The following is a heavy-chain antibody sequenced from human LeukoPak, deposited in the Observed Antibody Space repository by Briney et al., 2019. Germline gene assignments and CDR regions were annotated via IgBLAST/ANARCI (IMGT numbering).Heavy chain of an antibody. CDR2: ITSTSAYI. J-gene: IGHJ5*01. D-gene: IGHD6-13*01. Sequence: GSLRLSCVASGFTASGFSFSSNTMNWVRRAPGKGLEWVSSITSTSAYIHYADSVKGRFAISRDNAKKSLYLQMNSLRAEDTAVYYCANDCSSWYVSWGQGTLVTVSS. CDR3: ANDCSSWYVS. V-gene: IGHV3-21*01. CDR1: GFSFSSNT.